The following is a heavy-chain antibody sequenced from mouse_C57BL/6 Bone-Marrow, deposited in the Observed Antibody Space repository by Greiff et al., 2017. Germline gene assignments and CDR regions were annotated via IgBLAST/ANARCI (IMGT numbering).Heavy chain of an antibody. D-gene: IGHD3-3*01. Sequence: VHLLESGAELVRPGASVKLSCKASGYTFTSYGISWVKQRTGQGLEWIGKIYPRSGNTYYNEKFKGKATLTADKSSSTAYMELSSLTSEDYAVYFCASAGQRENCDMEFGGQGTSVTVSS. V-gene: IGHV1-81*01. CDR3: ASAGQRENCDMEF. J-gene: IGHJ4*01. CDR1: GYTFTSYG. CDR2: IYPRSGNT.